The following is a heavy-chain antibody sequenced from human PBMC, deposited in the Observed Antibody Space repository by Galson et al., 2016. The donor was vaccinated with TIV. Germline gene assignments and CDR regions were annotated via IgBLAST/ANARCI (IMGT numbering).Heavy chain of an antibody. Sequence: SLRLSCAASGFIFSDYYMNWIRQAPGKGLEWVAYISNTGKTIFYADSLKGRFTISRDNAKTSLYLKMSSLRDEDTAIYYCARGANSGYSSAHDARDIWGQGTMVTVSS. CDR2: ISNTGKTI. J-gene: IGHJ3*02. V-gene: IGHV3-11*01. CDR3: ARGANSGYSSAHDARDI. D-gene: IGHD5-12*01. CDR1: GFIFSDYY.